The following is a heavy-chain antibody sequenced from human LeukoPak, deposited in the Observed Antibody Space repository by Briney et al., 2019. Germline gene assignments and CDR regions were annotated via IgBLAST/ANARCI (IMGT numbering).Heavy chain of an antibody. CDR1: GFTFSSYA. CDR2: ISGSGDTT. J-gene: IGHJ4*02. D-gene: IGHD1-26*01. V-gene: IGHV3-23*01. Sequence: GGSLRLSCAASGFTFSSYAMNGVPQAPGKGLEGVSFISGSGDTTYYADSVKGRFTISRDSSKNTLYLQMNSLRVEDTAVYYCAKSRGESRGASNYWGQGTLVTVSS. CDR3: AKSRGESRGASNY.